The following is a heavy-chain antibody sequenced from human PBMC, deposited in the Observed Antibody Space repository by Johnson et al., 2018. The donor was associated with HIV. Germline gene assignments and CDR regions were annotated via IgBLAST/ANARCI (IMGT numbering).Heavy chain of an antibody. D-gene: IGHD5-12*01. CDR1: GFTFSSYG. CDR3: ARVKVATINAFDI. J-gene: IGHJ3*02. CDR2: IRYDGSNK. V-gene: IGHV3-30*02. Sequence: QVQLVESGGGVVQPGGSLRLSCAASGFTFSSYGMHWVRQAPGKGLEWVAFIRYDGSNKYYADSVKGRFTISRDNSKNTLYLQMNSLRAEDTAVYYCARVKVATINAFDIWGQGTMVTVSS.